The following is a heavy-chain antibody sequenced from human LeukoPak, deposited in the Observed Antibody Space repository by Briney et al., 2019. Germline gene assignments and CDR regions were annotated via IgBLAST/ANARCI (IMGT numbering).Heavy chain of an antibody. CDR1: GGSISSGDYY. CDR3: ARNRDGYNSFDY. Sequence: PSETLSLTCTVSGGSISSGDYYWSWIRQPPGKGLEWIGYIYYSGSTSYNPSLKSRVTILVDTSKNQFSLKLSSVTAADTAVYYCARNRDGYNSFDYWGQGTLVTVSS. CDR2: IYYSGST. J-gene: IGHJ4*02. D-gene: IGHD5-24*01. V-gene: IGHV4-30-4*08.